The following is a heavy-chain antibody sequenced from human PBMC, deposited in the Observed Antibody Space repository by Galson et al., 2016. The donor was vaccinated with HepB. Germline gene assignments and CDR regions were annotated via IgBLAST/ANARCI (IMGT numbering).Heavy chain of an antibody. V-gene: IGHV6-1*01. CDR1: GDSVSSNSAT. CDR2: TYSRSKWYN. D-gene: IGHD1/OR15-1a*01. Sequence: CAISGDSVSSNSATWNWIRQSPSRGLEWLGRTYSRSKWYNEYAGAVKGRVTINPDTSKNQFSLQLNSVTPEDAALYYCARGNSQTKSFDYWGQGALVTVSS. CDR3: ARGNSQTKSFDY. J-gene: IGHJ4*02.